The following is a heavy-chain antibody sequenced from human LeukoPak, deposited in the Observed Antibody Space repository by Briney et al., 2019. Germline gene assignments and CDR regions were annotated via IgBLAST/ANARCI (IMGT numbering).Heavy chain of an antibody. J-gene: IGHJ4*02. CDR1: GGSISSYY. CDR3: ARSRGYFDY. V-gene: IGHV4-59*01. D-gene: IGHD6-13*01. Sequence: SETLSLTXTVSGGSISSYYRSWIRQPPGKGLEWIGYIYYSGSTNYNPSLKSRVTISVDTSKNQFSLKLSSVTAADTALYYCARSRGYFDYWGQGTLVTVSS. CDR2: IYYSGST.